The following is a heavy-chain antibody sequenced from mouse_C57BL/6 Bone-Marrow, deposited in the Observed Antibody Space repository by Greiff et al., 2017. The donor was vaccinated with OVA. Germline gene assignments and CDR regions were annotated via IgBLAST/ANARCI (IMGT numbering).Heavy chain of an antibody. CDR3: ASLWGEPGAWFAY. V-gene: IGHV5-6*01. CDR1: GFTFSSYG. D-gene: IGHD1-1*02. CDR2: ISSGGSYT. Sequence: EVKLMESGGDLVKPGGSLKLSCAASGFTFSSYGMSWVRQTPDKRLEWVATISSGGSYTYYPDSVKGRFTISRDNAKNTLYLQMSSLKSEDTAMYYCASLWGEPGAWFAYWGQGTLVTVSA. J-gene: IGHJ3*01.